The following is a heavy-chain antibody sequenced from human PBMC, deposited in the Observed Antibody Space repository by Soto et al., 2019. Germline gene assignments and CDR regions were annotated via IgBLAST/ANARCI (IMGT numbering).Heavy chain of an antibody. D-gene: IGHD2-15*01. CDR1: GGTFSSYA. Sequence: QVQLVQSGAEVKKPGSSVKVSCKASGGTFSSYAISWVRQAPGQGLEWMGGIIPIFGTANYAQKFQGRVTITADESTSTAYMDLSSLRSEDTAVYYCARYCSGGSCYFANWFDLWGQGTLVTVSS. V-gene: IGHV1-69*01. CDR2: IIPIFGTA. J-gene: IGHJ5*02. CDR3: ARYCSGGSCYFANWFDL.